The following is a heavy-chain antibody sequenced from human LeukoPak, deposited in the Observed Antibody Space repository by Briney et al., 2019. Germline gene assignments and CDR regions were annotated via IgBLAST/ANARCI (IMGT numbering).Heavy chain of an antibody. V-gene: IGHV3-7*01. Sequence: GGSLRLSCTASGFTFSDYWMSWVRQTPGKGLEWVASIEQDGSEKFYVDSVKGRFTISRDNAKNSLFLQMNSLRADDTTVYYCARPSVLGPNTDYWGQGTLLTVSS. CDR1: GFTFSDYW. CDR3: ARPSVLGPNTDY. D-gene: IGHD4/OR15-4a*01. J-gene: IGHJ4*02. CDR2: IEQDGSEK.